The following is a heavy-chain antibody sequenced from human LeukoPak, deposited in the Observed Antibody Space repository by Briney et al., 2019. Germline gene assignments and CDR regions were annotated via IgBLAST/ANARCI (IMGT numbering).Heavy chain of an antibody. Sequence: PGGSLRLSCAASGFTVSSNYMSWVRQAPGKGLEWVSVIYSGGSTYYADSVKGRFTISRDNSKNTLYLQMNSLRAEDTAVYYCARALYYYDNSGYIDYWGQGTLVTVSS. D-gene: IGHD3-22*01. CDR3: ARALYYYDNSGYIDY. CDR1: GFTVSSNY. CDR2: IYSGGST. V-gene: IGHV3-53*01. J-gene: IGHJ4*02.